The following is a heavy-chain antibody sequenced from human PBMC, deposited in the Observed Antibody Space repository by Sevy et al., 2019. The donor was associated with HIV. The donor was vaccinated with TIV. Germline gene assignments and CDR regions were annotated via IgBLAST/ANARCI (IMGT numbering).Heavy chain of an antibody. J-gene: IGHJ3*02. CDR2: IYYSGST. D-gene: IGHD3-9*01. V-gene: IGHV4-30-4*01. CDR1: GGSISSGDYY. CDR3: ARGRGSSKYYDILTGAFDI. Sequence: TLSLTCTVSGGSISSGDYYWSWIRQPPGKGLEWIGYIYYSGSTYYNPSLKSRVTISVDTSKNQFSLKLSSVTAADTAVYYCARGRGSSKYYDILTGAFDIWGQGTMVTVSS.